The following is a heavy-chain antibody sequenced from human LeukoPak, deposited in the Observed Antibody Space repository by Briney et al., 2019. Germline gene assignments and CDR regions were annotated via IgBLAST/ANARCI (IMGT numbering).Heavy chain of an antibody. CDR3: ARGPVDGYYDYVWGSYRYELGFDY. D-gene: IGHD3-16*02. CDR2: IFYSGST. Sequence: SETLSLTCSVSGGSISSSSYYWGWIRQPPGKGLEWLGSIFYSGSTFYNPSLKSRVTISVDTSKNQFSLKLSSVTAADTAVYYCARGPVDGYYDYVWGSYRYELGFDYWGQGTLVTVSS. CDR1: GGSISSSSYY. V-gene: IGHV4-39*07. J-gene: IGHJ4*02.